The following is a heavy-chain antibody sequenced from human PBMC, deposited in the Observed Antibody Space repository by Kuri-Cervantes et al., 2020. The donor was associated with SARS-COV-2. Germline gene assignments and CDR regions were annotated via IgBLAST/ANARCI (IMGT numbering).Heavy chain of an antibody. D-gene: IGHD2-15*01. CDR1: GGTFSSYA. CDR3: ASRYCSGGSCYSLYAFDI. V-gene: IGHV1-69*13. Sequence: SVKVSCKASGGTFSSYAISWVRQAPGQGLEWMGGIISIFGTANYAQKFQGRVTITADESTSTAYMELSSLRSEDTAVYYCASRYCSGGSCYSLYAFDIWGQGTMVTVSS. CDR2: IISIFGTA. J-gene: IGHJ3*02.